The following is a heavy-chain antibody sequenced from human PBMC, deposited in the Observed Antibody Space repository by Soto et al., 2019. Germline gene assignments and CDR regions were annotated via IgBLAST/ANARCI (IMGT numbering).Heavy chain of an antibody. CDR2: MNPNSGNT. J-gene: IGHJ4*02. D-gene: IGHD2-21*01. V-gene: IGHV1-8*01. Sequence: ASVKVSCMASGYTFTRYDINWVRQATGQELEWMGWMNPNSGNTGYAQKFQGRVTMTRDTSISAAYMELSSLRSEDTAVYYCATLEMAPIEPGIWGEGILVTVCS. CDR3: ATLEMAPIEPGI. CDR1: GYTFTRYD.